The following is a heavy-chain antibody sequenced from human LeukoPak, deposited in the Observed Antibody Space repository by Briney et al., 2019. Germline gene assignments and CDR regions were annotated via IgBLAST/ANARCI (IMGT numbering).Heavy chain of an antibody. CDR3: ARVSITMIHY. D-gene: IGHD3-22*01. CDR2: IYHSGST. CDR1: GYSISSGYY. J-gene: IGHJ4*02. Sequence: SETLSLTCAVSGYSISSGYYWGWIRQPPGKGLEWIGSIYHSGSTNYNPSLKSRVTISVDTSKNQFSLKLSSVTAADTAVYYCARVSITMIHYWGQGTLVTVSS. V-gene: IGHV4-38-2*01.